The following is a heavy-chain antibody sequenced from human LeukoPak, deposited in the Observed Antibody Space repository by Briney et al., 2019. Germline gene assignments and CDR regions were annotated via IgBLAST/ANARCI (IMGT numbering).Heavy chain of an antibody. V-gene: IGHV3-23*01. D-gene: IGHD2-15*01. CDR2: ISGSGGST. Sequence: GGSLRLSCAASGFTFSSYAMSWVRQAPGEGLEWVSAISGSGGSTYNADSVKGRFTISRDNSKNTLYLQMNSLRAEDTAVYYCAKGACSGGSCNTDYWGQGTLVTVSS. CDR1: GFTFSSYA. J-gene: IGHJ4*02. CDR3: AKGACSGGSCNTDY.